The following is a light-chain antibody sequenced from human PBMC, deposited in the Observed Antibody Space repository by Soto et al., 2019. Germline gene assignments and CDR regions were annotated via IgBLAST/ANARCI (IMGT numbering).Light chain of an antibody. V-gene: IGKV1-9*01. Sequence: IQITKCPSSLSASVGDRVTITCRASHIISDYLNWYHQKPGKAPKLLIYAASNFQSGVPSRFSGSGSGTHFTLTISSLQPEDFATYYCQQLHGYPITFGQGTRLEIK. CDR1: HIISDY. CDR2: AAS. CDR3: QQLHGYPIT. J-gene: IGKJ5*01.